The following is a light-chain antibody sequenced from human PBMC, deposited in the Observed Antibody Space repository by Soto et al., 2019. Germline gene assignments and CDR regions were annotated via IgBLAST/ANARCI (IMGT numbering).Light chain of an antibody. CDR1: QSVSSSY. V-gene: IGKV3-20*01. J-gene: IGKJ3*01. CDR2: GAS. CDR3: QQYGSSPLFT. Sequence: EIVLTQSPGTLSLSPGERATLSCRASQSVSSSYLAWYQQKPGQAPRLLIYGASSRATGIPDRFSGSGSGTDFTLTISSLEPEDFGVYYCQQYGSSPLFTCGPGTKVDIK.